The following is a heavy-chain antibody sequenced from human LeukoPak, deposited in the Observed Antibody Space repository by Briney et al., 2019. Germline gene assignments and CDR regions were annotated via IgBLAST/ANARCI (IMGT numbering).Heavy chain of an antibody. J-gene: IGHJ4*02. CDR3: ARVGQAGYVGYPLDY. CDR2: INSDGSST. CDR1: GFTFSSYW. D-gene: IGHD5-12*01. Sequence: PGGSLRLSCAASGFTFSSYWMHWVRQAPGKGLMWVSRINSDGSSTIYADSVKGRFTISRDNAKNTLYLQMNSLRAEDTAVFYCARVGQAGYVGYPLDYRGQGTLVTVSS. V-gene: IGHV3-74*01.